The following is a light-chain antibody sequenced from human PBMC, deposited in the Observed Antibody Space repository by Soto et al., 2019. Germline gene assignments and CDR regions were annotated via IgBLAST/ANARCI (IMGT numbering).Light chain of an antibody. CDR1: QDINSY. CDR3: LQHNSYPFT. CDR2: GAS. J-gene: IGKJ2*01. Sequence: VIWMTQSPSLLSASTGDRVTITCRIGQDINSYLAWYRQKPGKPPDLLIYGASSLQSGAPSRFSGSGSGTEFILTISSLQPEDFATYYCLQHNSYPFTFGQGTKVDIK. V-gene: IGKV1D-8*03.